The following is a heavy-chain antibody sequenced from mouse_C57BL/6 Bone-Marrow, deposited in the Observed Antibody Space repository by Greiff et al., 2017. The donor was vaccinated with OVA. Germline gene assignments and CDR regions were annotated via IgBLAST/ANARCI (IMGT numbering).Heavy chain of an antibody. Sequence: VQLQRSGPELVKPGAPVKISCKASGYTSTDYYMNWVKQSHGKSLEWIGAINPDIGGTSYNQKFKGKATLPVDKSSSPAYMELRSLTSEGSAVYYGARVPRWLLPPWFAYWGQGTLVTVSA. CDR3: ARVPRWLLPPWFAY. D-gene: IGHD2-3*01. V-gene: IGHV1-26*01. J-gene: IGHJ3*01. CDR1: GYTSTDYY. CDR2: INPDIGGT.